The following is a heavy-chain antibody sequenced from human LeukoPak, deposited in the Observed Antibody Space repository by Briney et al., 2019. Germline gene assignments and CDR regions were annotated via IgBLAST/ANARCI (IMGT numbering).Heavy chain of an antibody. CDR1: GFTFSSYG. J-gene: IGHJ1*01. CDR3: AKDPEKIAAAGIGYFQH. CDR2: ISYDGNIK. V-gene: IGHV3-30*18. Sequence: PGGSLRLSCAASGFTFSSYGMHWVRQAPGKGLEWVAVISYDGNIKYYADSVKGRFTISRDNSKNTLYLQMNSLRAEDTAVYYCAKDPEKIAAAGIGYFQHWGQGTLVTVSS. D-gene: IGHD6-13*01.